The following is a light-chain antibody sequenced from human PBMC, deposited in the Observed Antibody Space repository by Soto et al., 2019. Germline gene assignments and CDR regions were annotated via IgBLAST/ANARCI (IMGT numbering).Light chain of an antibody. V-gene: IGKV3-20*01. CDR1: QSVSSSS. J-gene: IGKJ5*01. Sequence: EIVLTQSPGTLSLSPGERATLSCRASQSVSSSSLAWYQQKRGQAPRLLIYGASSRATGIPDRFSGSGSGTDFTLTITSLQSEDFATYYCQQARSFPVTFGQGTRLEIK. CDR3: QQARSFPVT. CDR2: GAS.